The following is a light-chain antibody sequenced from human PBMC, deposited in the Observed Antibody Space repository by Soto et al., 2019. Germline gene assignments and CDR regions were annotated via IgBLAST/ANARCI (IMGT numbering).Light chain of an antibody. CDR3: AAWDDSLSVV. Sequence: QSVLTQPPSASETPGQRVTISCSGSSSNIGSNTVNWYQHLPGTAPKLLIYSDNQRPSGVPDRFSGSKSGTSASLAISGLQSEDEADYYCAAWDDSLSVVFGGGTQLTVL. J-gene: IGLJ2*01. CDR1: SSNIGSNT. V-gene: IGLV1-44*01. CDR2: SDN.